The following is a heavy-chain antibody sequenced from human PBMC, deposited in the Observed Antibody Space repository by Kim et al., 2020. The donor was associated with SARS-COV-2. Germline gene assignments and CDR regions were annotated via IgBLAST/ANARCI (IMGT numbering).Heavy chain of an antibody. CDR2: ISVTDAI. CDR1: GFTFTTYN. D-gene: IGHD7-27*01. V-gene: IGHV3-48*02. CDR3: ARDWNWGIDV. J-gene: IGHJ4*02. Sequence: LSLTCAASGFTFTTYNMNWVRQAPGKGLEWISYISVTDAIYYADSVKGRFTISRDYAKNSLDLQMNSLRDEDTAVYYCARDWNWGIDVWGQGTLVTV.